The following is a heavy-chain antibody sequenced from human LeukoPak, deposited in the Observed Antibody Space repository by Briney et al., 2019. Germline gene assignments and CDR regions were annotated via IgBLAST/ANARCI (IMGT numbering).Heavy chain of an antibody. D-gene: IGHD6-13*01. CDR1: GFTFTTYA. CDR3: AKDDNSWYLFDY. Sequence: GGSLRLSCAASGFTFTTYAMSWVRQAPGKGLEWVSAISGSGGSTYYADSVKGRFTISRDNSKNTLYLQMNSLRAEDTAVYYCAKDDNSWYLFDYWGQGTLVTVSS. J-gene: IGHJ4*02. V-gene: IGHV3-23*01. CDR2: ISGSGGST.